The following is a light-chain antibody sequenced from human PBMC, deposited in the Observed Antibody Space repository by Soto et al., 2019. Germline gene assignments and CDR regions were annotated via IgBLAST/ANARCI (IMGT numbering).Light chain of an antibody. V-gene: IGKV3-15*01. J-gene: IGKJ5*01. CDR3: QQYNTWRSIT. Sequence: EIVMTQSPATLSVSPGERATLSCRASQSVSNKLAWYQHKPGQAPRVLIYDTSTRAAGIPARFSGSGSGTDFTVTISSLQSEDFAVYYCQQYNTWRSITFGQGTRLEIK. CDR2: DTS. CDR1: QSVSNK.